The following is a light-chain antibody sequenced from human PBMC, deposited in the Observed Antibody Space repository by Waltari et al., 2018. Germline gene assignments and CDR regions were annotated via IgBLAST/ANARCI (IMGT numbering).Light chain of an antibody. Sequence: VLTQSPATLSLSPGESATLSCRASQSVDHYMAWYQQKPGQSPRLLIYDASNRATGIPIRFSGSGFGTDFTLTISSLEPDDFAHYYCQQRRNWPPTFGQGTKVEIK. V-gene: IGKV3-11*01. CDR3: QQRRNWPPT. CDR2: DAS. CDR1: QSVDHY. J-gene: IGKJ1*01.